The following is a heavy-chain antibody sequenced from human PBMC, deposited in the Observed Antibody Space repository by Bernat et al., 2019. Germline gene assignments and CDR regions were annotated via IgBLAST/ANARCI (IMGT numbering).Heavy chain of an antibody. Sequence: AASGFTFSTYWMSWVRQAPGKGLEWVANIKQDGSEKYFVDSVKGRFTISRDNAKNSLYLQMNILRAEDTAVYYCARDLASSTVVVVSEEWGKGIT. J-gene: IGHJ6*03. CDR1: GFTFSTYW. CDR3: ARDLASSTVVVVSEE. CDR2: IKQDGSEK. V-gene: IGHV3-7*01. D-gene: IGHD2-15*01.